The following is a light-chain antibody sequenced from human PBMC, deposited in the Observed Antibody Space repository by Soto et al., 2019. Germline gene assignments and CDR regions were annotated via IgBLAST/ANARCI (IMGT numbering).Light chain of an antibody. J-gene: IGKJ1*01. CDR3: QQSGTSLWT. Sequence: EIVLTQSPGTLSLSPGERATLSCRASQSVSSSYLAWYQQTPGQAPRLLIYGASSRATGIPDRFSGSGSGTDFTLTISRLEPEDFALYYCQQSGTSLWTFGQGTKVEIK. CDR2: GAS. V-gene: IGKV3-20*01. CDR1: QSVSSSY.